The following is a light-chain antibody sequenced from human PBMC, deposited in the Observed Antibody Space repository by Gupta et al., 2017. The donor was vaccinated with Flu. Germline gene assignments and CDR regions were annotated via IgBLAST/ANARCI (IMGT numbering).Light chain of an antibody. CDR1: SSDVGAYNF. CDR3: SSYAVINILV. Sequence: QASLTQPPSGLGSPGPYVTITFTGTSSDVGAYNFVSWHQQPPGKTPQLMIYDVNSRAARAPRLFSASSAANTASLTIFALQADDAADYYCSSYAVINILVFGGGTKLTVL. CDR2: DVN. J-gene: IGLJ2*01. V-gene: IGLV2-8*01.